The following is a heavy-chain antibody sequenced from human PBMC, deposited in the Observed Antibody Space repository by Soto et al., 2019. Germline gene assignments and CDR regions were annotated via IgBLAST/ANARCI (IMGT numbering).Heavy chain of an antibody. V-gene: IGHV1-69*08. CDR2: IIPILGIA. Sequence: QVQLVQSGAEVKKPGSSVKVSCKASGGTFSSYTISWVRQAPGQGLEWMGRIIPILGIANYAQKFQGRVTITADKSTSTAYMGLSSLRSEDTAVYYCARDLAAAPRGLTDYWGQGTLVTVSS. CDR1: GGTFSSYT. D-gene: IGHD6-13*01. J-gene: IGHJ4*02. CDR3: ARDLAAAPRGLTDY.